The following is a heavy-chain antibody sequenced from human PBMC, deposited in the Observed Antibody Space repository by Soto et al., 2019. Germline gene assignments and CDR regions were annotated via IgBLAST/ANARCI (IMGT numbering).Heavy chain of an antibody. CDR2: IYYSGST. D-gene: IGHD6-13*01. V-gene: IGHV4-31*03. Sequence: QVQLQESGPGLVKPSETLSLTCTVSGGSVSSGSYYWSWIRQPPGKGLEWIGYIYYSGSTYYNPSLKSRVTISVDTSKNQFSLKLSSVTAADTAVYYCARESDSSSPKSGEFDYWGQGTLVTVSS. J-gene: IGHJ4*02. CDR1: GGSVSSGSYY. CDR3: ARESDSSSPKSGEFDY.